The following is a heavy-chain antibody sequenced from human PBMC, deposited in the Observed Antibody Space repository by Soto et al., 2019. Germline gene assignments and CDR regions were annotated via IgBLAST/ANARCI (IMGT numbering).Heavy chain of an antibody. V-gene: IGHV1-69*12. D-gene: IGHD3-3*01. CDR1: GGTFSSYA. J-gene: IGHJ5*02. CDR3: ARGISVYYDFWSGYYNEGHGFDP. Sequence: QVQLVQSGAEVKKPGSSVKVSCKASGGTFSSYAISWVRQAPGQGLEWMGGIIPIFGTANYAQKFQGRVTSTADESTSTAYMELSSLRSEDTAVYYCARGISVYYDFWSGYYNEGHGFDPWGQGTLVTVSS. CDR2: IIPIFGTA.